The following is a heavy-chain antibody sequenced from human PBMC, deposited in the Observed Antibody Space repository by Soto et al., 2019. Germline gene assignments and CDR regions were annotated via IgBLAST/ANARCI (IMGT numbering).Heavy chain of an antibody. J-gene: IGHJ4*02. CDR3: ARDLMGATSAFDY. Sequence: ASVKVSCKASGYTFTNYVLHWVRQAPGQGLEWMGWINAGNGNTKYSQNFQGRVTITRDTSASTAYMELSSLRSEDTAVYYCARDLMGATSAFDYWGQGTLVTVSS. D-gene: IGHD1-26*01. V-gene: IGHV1-3*01. CDR2: INAGNGNT. CDR1: GYTFTNYV.